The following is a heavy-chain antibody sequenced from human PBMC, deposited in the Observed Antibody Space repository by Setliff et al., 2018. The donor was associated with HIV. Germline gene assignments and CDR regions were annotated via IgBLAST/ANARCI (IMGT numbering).Heavy chain of an antibody. Sequence: ASVKVSCKASGYTFTSYGVCWVRQVPGQGLEWMGWISVYNGNTNYAQSLQGRVTMTTDTSTTTVYMELRSLRSDDTAFYYCAGARGAGTFDIWGQGTSVTVSS. CDR2: ISVYNGNT. CDR3: AGARGAGTFDI. D-gene: IGHD6-13*01. J-gene: IGHJ3*02. V-gene: IGHV1-18*01. CDR1: GYTFTSYG.